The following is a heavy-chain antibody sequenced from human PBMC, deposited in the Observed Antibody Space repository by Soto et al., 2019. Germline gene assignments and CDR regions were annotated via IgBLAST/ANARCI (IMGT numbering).Heavy chain of an antibody. V-gene: IGHV3-53*01. CDR2: IYSGGST. D-gene: IGHD2-15*01. Sequence: EVQLMESGGGLVQPGGSLRLSCAASEFTVTSNYMSWVRQAPGKGLEWVSVIYSGGSTYYADFVKGRFTISRDNSKNTVYLQMNRRRAEVTAVYYWARATYCTGGNCLLDYWGQGTLVTVSS. CDR1: EFTVTSNY. J-gene: IGHJ4*02. CDR3: ARATYCTGGNCLLDY.